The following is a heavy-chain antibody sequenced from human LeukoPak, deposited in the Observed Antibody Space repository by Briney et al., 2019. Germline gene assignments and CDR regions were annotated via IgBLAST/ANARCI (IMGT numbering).Heavy chain of an antibody. V-gene: IGHV5-10-1*01. D-gene: IGHD2-2*01. CDR1: GYSFTSYW. CDR2: IDPRDSYT. Sequence: GESLKISCKGSGYSFTSYWISWVRQMPGKGLEWMGRIDPRDSYTNYSPSFQGHVTISADKSITTAYLQWSSLKASDTAMYYWARHEGIVPADFWGQGTLVTVSS. CDR3: ARHEGIVPADF. J-gene: IGHJ4*02.